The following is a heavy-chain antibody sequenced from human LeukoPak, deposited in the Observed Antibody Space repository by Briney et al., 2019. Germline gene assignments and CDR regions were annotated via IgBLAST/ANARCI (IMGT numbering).Heavy chain of an antibody. D-gene: IGHD5-18*01. J-gene: IGHJ4*02. Sequence: PSETLSLTCTVSGGSISSYYWSWIRQPPGKGLEWIGYMIYSGSAYYNPSLKSRVTMSVDTSKNQFSLRLSSVTAADTAMYYCARGSYSYPADYWGQGTLVTVSS. V-gene: IGHV4-59*01. CDR1: GGSISSYY. CDR2: MIYSGSA. CDR3: ARGSYSYPADY.